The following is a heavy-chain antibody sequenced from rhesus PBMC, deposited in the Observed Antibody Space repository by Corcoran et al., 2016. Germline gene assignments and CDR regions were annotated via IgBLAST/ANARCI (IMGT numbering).Heavy chain of an antibody. V-gene: IGHV3-14*01. CDR3: ATIFDF. J-gene: IGHJ4*01. D-gene: IGHD4-11*01. Sequence: EVQLVESGGGLVQPGGSRRLSCAACGCTFSSYDMSWVRQAPGMGLEWISGFHSAGTTTFYADSVKGRFTISRDDAKNTLYLQMDSLRAEDTGVYFWATIFDFWGQGVLVTVSS. CDR1: GCTFSSYD. CDR2: FHSAGTTT.